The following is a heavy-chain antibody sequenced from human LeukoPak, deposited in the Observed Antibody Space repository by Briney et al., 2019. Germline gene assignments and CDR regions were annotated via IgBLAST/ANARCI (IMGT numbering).Heavy chain of an antibody. CDR1: GGSISSHY. J-gene: IGHJ3*02. CDR2: IYYSGST. CDR3: ARDHPGAFDI. V-gene: IGHV4-59*11. Sequence: SETLSLTCTVSGGSISSHYWSWIRQPPGKGLEWIGYIYYSGSTNYNPSLKSRVTMSVDTSKNQFSLKLSSVTAADTAVYYCARDHPGAFDIWGQGTMVTVSS.